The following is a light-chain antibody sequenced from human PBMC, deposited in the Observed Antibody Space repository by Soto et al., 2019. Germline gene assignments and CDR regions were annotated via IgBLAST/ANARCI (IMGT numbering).Light chain of an antibody. V-gene: IGKV3-20*01. CDR3: QQYGSSPPLT. CDR2: GAS. Sequence: EFVLTQSPGTLSLSPGERATLSCRASQSVSSSYLAWYQQKPGQAPRILIYGASTMATGIPDRFSGSGSGTYFTLTISRLEPEDFALYYCQQYGSSPPLTFGGGTKVEIK. J-gene: IGKJ4*01. CDR1: QSVSSSY.